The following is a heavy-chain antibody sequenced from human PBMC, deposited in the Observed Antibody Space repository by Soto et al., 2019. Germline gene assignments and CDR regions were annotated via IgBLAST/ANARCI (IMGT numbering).Heavy chain of an antibody. CDR1: GFTFSSYD. J-gene: IGHJ2*01. Sequence: EVQLVESGGGLVQPGGSLRLSCAASGFTFSSYDMHWVRQATGKGLEWVSGIGSAGDTYYPGSVKGRFTISRENAKNSLYLLMTSLRAGDTAVYFCASRFLGHYGDPSDSHWYCGLWGRGTLVTVSS. CDR2: IGSAGDT. CDR3: ASRFLGHYGDPSDSHWYCGL. V-gene: IGHV3-13*01. D-gene: IGHD4-17*01.